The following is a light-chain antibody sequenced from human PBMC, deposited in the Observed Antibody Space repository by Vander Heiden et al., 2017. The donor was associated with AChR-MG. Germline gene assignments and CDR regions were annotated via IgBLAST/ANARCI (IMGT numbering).Light chain of an antibody. Sequence: EIVLTQSPGTLSLSAGERATLACRASHSVSSSYLAWYQQKPGQAPRLLISGTSSRATDIPDRFSGSGSGTDFTLTISSLEPEDFAVYYCQQYGSSPLTFGQGTRLEIK. CDR1: HSVSSSY. J-gene: IGKJ5*01. CDR3: QQYGSSPLT. CDR2: GTS. V-gene: IGKV3-20*01.